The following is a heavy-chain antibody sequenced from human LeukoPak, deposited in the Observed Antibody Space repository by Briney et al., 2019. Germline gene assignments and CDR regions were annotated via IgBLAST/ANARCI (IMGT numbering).Heavy chain of an antibody. J-gene: IGHJ4*02. CDR1: GGSISIYY. D-gene: IGHD3-10*01. Sequence: SETLSLTCTVSGGSISIYYWSWIRQPPGKGLEWIGYIYYSGSTNYNPSLKSRVTISVDTSKNQFSLKLSSVTAADTAVYYCARARSGRDLDYWGQGTLVTVSS. CDR3: ARARSGRDLDY. CDR2: IYYSGST. V-gene: IGHV4-59*01.